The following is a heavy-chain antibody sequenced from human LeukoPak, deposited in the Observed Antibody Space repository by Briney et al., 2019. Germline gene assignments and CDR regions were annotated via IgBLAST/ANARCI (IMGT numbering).Heavy chain of an antibody. J-gene: IGHJ4*02. CDR2: IYYGGST. CDR1: GDSISSYY. V-gene: IGHV4-59*08. Sequence: SETLSLTCTVSGDSISSYYCSWLRQPPGKGLEWIGYIYYGGSTSYNPSLKSRVTISLDTSKNQFSLKLTSVTAADTAVYYCASGYSSSWYPIPYWGQGTLVTVSS. D-gene: IGHD6-13*01. CDR3: ASGYSSSWYPIPY.